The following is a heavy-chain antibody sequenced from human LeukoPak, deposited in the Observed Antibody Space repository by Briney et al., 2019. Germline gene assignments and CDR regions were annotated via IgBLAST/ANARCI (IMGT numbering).Heavy chain of an antibody. D-gene: IGHD3-16*01. Sequence: SETLSLTCTFSGGSIGTYYWNWVRQPPGKRLEWIGYVHHNEFTGYNPSLESRVTILVDTSKNQFSLKLTSVAAADSALYYCARSPPGGEGHFDYWGQGTLVTVSS. CDR1: GGSIGTYY. CDR2: VHHNEFT. CDR3: ARSPPGGEGHFDY. J-gene: IGHJ4*02. V-gene: IGHV4-59*01.